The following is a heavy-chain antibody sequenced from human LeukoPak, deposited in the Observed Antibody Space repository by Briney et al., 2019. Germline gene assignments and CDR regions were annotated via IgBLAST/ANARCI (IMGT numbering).Heavy chain of an antibody. CDR1: GFTFSNYG. CDR2: ISNGGTNT. D-gene: IGHD3-3*01. CDR3: AREGLDGLRFLEWLRSPPTDYFDY. J-gene: IGHJ4*02. Sequence: PGGTLRLSCAASGFTFSNYGMTWVRQAPGRGLEWVSGISNGGTNTYYTDSVKGRFTISRDNSRNTLYLQMNSLRAEDTAVYYCAREGLDGLRFLEWLRSPPTDYFDYWGQGTLVTVSS. V-gene: IGHV3-23*01.